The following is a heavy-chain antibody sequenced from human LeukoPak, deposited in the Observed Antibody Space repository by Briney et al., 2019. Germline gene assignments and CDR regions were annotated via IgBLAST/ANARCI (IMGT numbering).Heavy chain of an antibody. D-gene: IGHD1-1*01. J-gene: IGHJ3*02. CDR1: GFTFSSYS. V-gene: IGHV3-21*01. Sequence: GGSLRLSCAASGFTFSSYSMTWVRQAPGKGLEWVSSISSSSSYIYYADSVKGLFTISRDNAKNSLYLQMNSLRAEDTGVYYCARGQGWNPEAVTNAFDIWGQGTMVTVSS. CDR2: ISSSSSYI. CDR3: ARGQGWNPEAVTNAFDI.